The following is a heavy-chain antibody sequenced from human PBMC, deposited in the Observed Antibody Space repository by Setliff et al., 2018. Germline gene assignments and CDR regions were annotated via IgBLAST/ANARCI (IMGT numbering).Heavy chain of an antibody. Sequence: GSLRLSCAASGFTFSSYAMHWVRQAPGKGLEWVAVISYDGSNKYYADSVKGRFTISRDNSKNTLYLQMNSLRAEDTAVYYCAKDKIVGALIPGYYYGMDVWGQGTTVTVSS. J-gene: IGHJ6*02. V-gene: IGHV3-30-3*01. CDR2: ISYDGSNK. CDR3: AKDKIVGALIPGYYYGMDV. CDR1: GFTFSSYA. D-gene: IGHD1-26*01.